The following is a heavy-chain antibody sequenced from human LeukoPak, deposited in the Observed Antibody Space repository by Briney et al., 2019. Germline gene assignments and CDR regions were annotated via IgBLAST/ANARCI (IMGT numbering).Heavy chain of an antibody. J-gene: IGHJ5*02. CDR1: GGSISSYY. Sequence: SETLSLTCAVSGGSISSYYWSWIRQPPGKGLEWTGYIYYSGSTNYNPSLKSRVTISVDTSKNQFSLKLSSVTAADTAVYYCARDSDSSSWYSFRFDPWGQGTLVTVSS. V-gene: IGHV4-59*01. CDR3: ARDSDSSSWYSFRFDP. D-gene: IGHD6-13*01. CDR2: IYYSGST.